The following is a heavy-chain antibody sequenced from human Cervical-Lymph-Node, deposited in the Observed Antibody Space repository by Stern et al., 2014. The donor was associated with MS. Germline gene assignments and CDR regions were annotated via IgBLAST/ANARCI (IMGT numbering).Heavy chain of an antibody. V-gene: IGHV3-33*01. Sequence: VQLVESGGGVVQPGRSLRLSCAASGFTFHRYGMHWVRQAPGKGLEWVAVIGDDGHNKYYVDSVEGRFIISRDNSKNTVFLQMNSLRAEDTAVYYCARESDPRDSNGWYFYDYWGQGTLVTVSS. CDR3: ARESDPRDSNGWYFYDY. CDR1: GFTFHRYG. CDR2: IGDDGHNK. J-gene: IGHJ4*02. D-gene: IGHD6-19*01.